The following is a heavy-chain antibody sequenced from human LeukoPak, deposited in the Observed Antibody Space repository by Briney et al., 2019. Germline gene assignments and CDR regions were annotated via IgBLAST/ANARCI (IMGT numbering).Heavy chain of an antibody. CDR2: ITGSGGAT. CDR3: AKAMNGHDSSGDY. V-gene: IGHV3-23*01. D-gene: IGHD3-22*01. J-gene: IGHJ4*02. Sequence: PPGGSLRLSCAASGFTFSNYAMSWVRQAPGKGLEWVSVITGSGGATYYADSVKGRFTISRDNSKNTLYLQMNSLRAEDTAVYYCAKAMNGHDSSGDYWGQGTLVTVSS. CDR1: GFTFSNYA.